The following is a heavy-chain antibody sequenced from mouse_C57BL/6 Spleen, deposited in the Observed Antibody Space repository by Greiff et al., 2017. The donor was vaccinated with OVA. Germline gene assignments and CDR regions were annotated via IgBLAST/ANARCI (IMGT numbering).Heavy chain of an antibody. Sequence: DVKLVESGPGLVKPSQSLSLTCSVTGYSITSGYYWNWIRQFPGNKLEWMGYISYDGSNNYNPSLKNRISITRDTSKNQFFLKLNSVTTEDTATYYCAREIYYYGSSSFWGQGTTLTVSS. V-gene: IGHV3-6*01. D-gene: IGHD1-1*01. CDR3: AREIYYYGSSSF. J-gene: IGHJ2*01. CDR2: ISYDGSN. CDR1: GYSITSGYY.